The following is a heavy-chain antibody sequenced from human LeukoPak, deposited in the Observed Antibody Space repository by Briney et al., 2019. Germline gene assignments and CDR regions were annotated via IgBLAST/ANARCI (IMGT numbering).Heavy chain of an antibody. D-gene: IGHD3-22*01. CDR3: ARGSPDSSGYPADAFDI. V-gene: IGHV3-48*04. J-gene: IGHJ3*02. CDR1: GFTFSSYS. Sequence: GGSLRLSCAASGFTFSSYSMNWVSQAPGKGLEWVSYISSSSSTIYYADSVKGRFTISRDNAKNSLYLQMNSLRAEDTAVYYCARGSPDSSGYPADAFDIWGQGTMVTVSS. CDR2: ISSSSSTI.